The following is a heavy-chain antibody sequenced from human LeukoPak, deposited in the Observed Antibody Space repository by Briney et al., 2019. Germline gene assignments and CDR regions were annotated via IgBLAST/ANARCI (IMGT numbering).Heavy chain of an antibody. CDR3: ARAYYYDSSGYSFDY. D-gene: IGHD3-22*01. J-gene: IGHJ4*02. CDR2: IYHSGST. Sequence: SGTLSLTCAVSGGSISSSDWWTWVRQPPGKGLEWIGEIYHSGSTNYNPSLKSRVTISVDKSKNQFSLRLSSVTAADTAVYYCARAYYYDSSGYSFDYWGQGTLVTVSS. CDR1: GGSISSSDW. V-gene: IGHV4-4*02.